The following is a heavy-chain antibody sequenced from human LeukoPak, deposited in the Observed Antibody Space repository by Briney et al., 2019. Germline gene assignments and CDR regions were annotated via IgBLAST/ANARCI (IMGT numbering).Heavy chain of an antibody. CDR2: ISDSGGST. CDR1: GFTFSSCA. D-gene: IGHD3-3*01. Sequence: GGSLRLSCAASGFTFSSCAMSWVRQAPGKGLEWVSAISDSGGSTYNADSVKGRFTISRDNSENTLYLQMNSLRAEDTAVYYCARAVDFWSGYAQPNWFDPWGQGTLVTVSS. J-gene: IGHJ5*02. V-gene: IGHV3-23*01. CDR3: ARAVDFWSGYAQPNWFDP.